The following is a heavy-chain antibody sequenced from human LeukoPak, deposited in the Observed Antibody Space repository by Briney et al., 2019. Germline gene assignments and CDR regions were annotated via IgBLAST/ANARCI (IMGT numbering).Heavy chain of an antibody. CDR3: ARDIEPYYDYVWGSYRLDY. CDR2: ISYDGSTK. CDR1: GFSSSSHA. J-gene: IGHJ4*02. V-gene: IGHV3-30*19. Sequence: GGSLRLSCAASGFSSSSHAMHWVRQGPGKGLEWVAFISYDGSTKTYADPVKGRFTIYRENSKNTLYLQMNSLRAEDTAVYYCARDIEPYYDYVWGSYRLDYWGQGTLVTFSS. D-gene: IGHD3-16*02.